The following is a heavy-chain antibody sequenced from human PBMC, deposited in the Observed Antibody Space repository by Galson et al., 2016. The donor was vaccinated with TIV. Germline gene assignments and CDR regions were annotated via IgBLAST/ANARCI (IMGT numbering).Heavy chain of an antibody. J-gene: IGHJ5*02. CDR3: ARTIYSSTSRSAGYFDP. D-gene: IGHD2-2*01. CDR2: INPNSGGT. V-gene: IGHV1-2*02. Sequence: FTDYYLHWVRQAPGQGLELIGWINPNSGGTKYTQKFQGRVTMTRDTSISTVYMELNILKSDDTALYYCARTIYSSTSRSAGYFDPWGRGTLVAVSS. CDR1: FTDYY.